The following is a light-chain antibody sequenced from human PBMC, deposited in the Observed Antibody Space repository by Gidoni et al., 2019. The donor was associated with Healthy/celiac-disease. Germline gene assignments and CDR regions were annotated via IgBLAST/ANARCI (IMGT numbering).Light chain of an antibody. V-gene: IGKV1-39*01. CDR2: AAS. CDR1: QSISSY. Sequence: DIQMTQSPPPLSAFVADRVTTTCRASQSISSYLNWYQQKPGKAPKLLIYAASSLQSGVPSIFSGSGSGTDFTLTISSLQPEDFAAYYYQQSYSAPYTFGQGTKLEIK. J-gene: IGKJ2*01. CDR3: QQSYSAPYT.